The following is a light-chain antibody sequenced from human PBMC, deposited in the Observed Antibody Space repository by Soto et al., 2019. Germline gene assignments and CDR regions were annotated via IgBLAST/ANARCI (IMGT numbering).Light chain of an antibody. CDR1: QTVSNK. CDR2: DTS. Sequence: EIVLTQSPATLSSSPGERATLSCRASQTVSNKLAWYQHKPGQAPRLLIYDTSNRAPGIPARFSGSGSGTDFTLTISSLEPEDFAVYYCHQRKSWPRTFGQGTKVDIK. V-gene: IGKV3-11*01. CDR3: HQRKSWPRT. J-gene: IGKJ1*01.